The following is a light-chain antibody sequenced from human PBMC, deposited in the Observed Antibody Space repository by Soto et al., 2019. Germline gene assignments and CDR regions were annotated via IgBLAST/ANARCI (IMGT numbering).Light chain of an antibody. Sequence: DIQMTQSPSTRSASIGDRVTITCRASRSISRWLAWYQQKSGTAPKLLIYKASTLQSGVPPRFSGSGSGTEFTLTISSLQPDDCKTYYYQKCQRYSGPSAHGAKVDIK. CDR1: RSISRW. CDR3: QKCQRYSGP. J-gene: IGKJ1*01. CDR2: KAS. V-gene: IGKV1-5*03.